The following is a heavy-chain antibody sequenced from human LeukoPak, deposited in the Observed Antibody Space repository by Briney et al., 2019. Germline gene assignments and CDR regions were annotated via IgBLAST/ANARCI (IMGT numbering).Heavy chain of an antibody. CDR2: IYDSGST. CDR1: GGSIRSSYYY. CDR3: ARDVLGVVDAFDI. J-gene: IGHJ3*02. Sequence: SETLSLTCTVSGGSIRSSYYYWGWIRQPPGKGLEWIGSIYDSGSTYYNPSLKSRVTISVDTSKNQFSLKLSSVTAADTAVYYCARDVLGVVDAFDIWGQGTMVTVSS. V-gene: IGHV4-39*02. D-gene: IGHD2-2*01.